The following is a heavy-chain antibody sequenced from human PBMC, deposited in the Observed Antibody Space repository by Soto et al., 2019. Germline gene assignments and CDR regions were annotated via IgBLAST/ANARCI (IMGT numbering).Heavy chain of an antibody. Sequence: PGGSLRLSCAASGFTFSNAWMSWVRQAPGKGLEWVGRIKSKTDGGTTDYAAPVKGRFTISRDDSKNTLYLQMNSLKTEDTAVYYCARVLYASESFDSEEAPYAMDVWGQGTTVTVSS. V-gene: IGHV3-15*01. CDR2: IKSKTDGGTT. CDR3: ARVLYASESFDSEEAPYAMDV. CDR1: GFTFSNAW. D-gene: IGHD3-10*01. J-gene: IGHJ6*02.